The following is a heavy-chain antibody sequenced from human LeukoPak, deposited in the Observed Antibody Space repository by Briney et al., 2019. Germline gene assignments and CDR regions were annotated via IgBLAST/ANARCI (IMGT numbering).Heavy chain of an antibody. CDR1: GFTFSSYA. CDR2: ISGSGGST. CDR3: AKGARTNYGSGSHFDY. D-gene: IGHD3-10*01. J-gene: IGHJ4*02. V-gene: IGHV3-23*01. Sequence: GGSLRLSCAASGFTFSSYAMSWVRQAPGKGLEWVSAISGSGGSTYYADSVKGRFTISRDNSKNTLYLQMNSLRAEDTAVYYCAKGARTNYGSGSHFDYWGQGTLVTVSS.